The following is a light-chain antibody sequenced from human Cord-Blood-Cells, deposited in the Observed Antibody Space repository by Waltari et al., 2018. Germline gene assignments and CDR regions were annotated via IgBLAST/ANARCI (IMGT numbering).Light chain of an antibody. CDR1: QSISSW. Sequence: DIQMTQSPSTLSASAGDRVPITCRASQSISSWLAWYQQKPGKAPKLLIYKASNLESGVPSRFSGSGSGTEFTLTISSLQPDDFATYYCQQYNSYPWTFGQGTKVEIK. J-gene: IGKJ1*01. V-gene: IGKV1-5*03. CDR2: KAS. CDR3: QQYNSYPWT.